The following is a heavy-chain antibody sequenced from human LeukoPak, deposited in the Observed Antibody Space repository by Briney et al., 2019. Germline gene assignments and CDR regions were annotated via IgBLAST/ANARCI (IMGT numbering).Heavy chain of an antibody. CDR1: GGSISSSSYC. CDR3: ARQGSSGGY. V-gene: IGHV4-39*01. J-gene: IGHJ4*02. CDR2: IYYSGSA. Sequence: SETLSLTCTVSGGSISSSSYCWGWVRHPPGRWLEWIGSIYYSGSAYYDSSLKSRITISVDTSKNQSSQKLSSVTAADTAVYYCARQGSSGGYWGQGTLVTVSS. D-gene: IGHD6-13*01.